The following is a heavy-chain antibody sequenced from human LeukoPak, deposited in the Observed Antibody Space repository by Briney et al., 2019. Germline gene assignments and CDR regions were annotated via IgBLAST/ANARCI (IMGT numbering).Heavy chain of an antibody. CDR1: GGSFSGYY. V-gene: IGHV4-34*01. J-gene: IGHJ4*02. Sequence: SETLSLTCAVYGGSFSGYYWSWIRRPPGKGLEWIGEINHSGSTNYNPSLKSRVTISVDTSKNQFSLKLSSVTAADTAVYYCARREPVLLWFGELLYGDYYFDYWGQGTLVTVSS. CDR3: ARREPVLLWFGELLYGDYYFDY. D-gene: IGHD3-10*01. CDR2: INHSGST.